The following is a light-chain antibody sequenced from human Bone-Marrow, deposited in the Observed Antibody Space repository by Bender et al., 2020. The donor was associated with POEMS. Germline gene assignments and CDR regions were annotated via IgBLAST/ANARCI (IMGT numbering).Light chain of an antibody. CDR3: SSYATTNNYL. Sequence: QSALTQPPSASGSPGQSVTISCTGSSSDVGAYNYVSWYQQHPGKAPKLIIYEVTKRPSGVPDRFSGSKSGNTASLTVSGLPAEDEADYYCSSYATTNNYLFGTGSTVAVL. V-gene: IGLV2-8*01. CDR1: SSDVGAYNY. J-gene: IGLJ1*01. CDR2: EVT.